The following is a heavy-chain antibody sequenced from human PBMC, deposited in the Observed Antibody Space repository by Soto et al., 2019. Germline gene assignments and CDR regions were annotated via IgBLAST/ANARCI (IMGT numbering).Heavy chain of an antibody. J-gene: IGHJ5*02. CDR1: AYMFSSYT. D-gene: IGHD3-10*01. CDR3: ATLARGGPVTLPLDA. CDR2: ISTRSSII. V-gene: IGHV3-21*01. Sequence: GGSLRLSCVASAYMFSSYTINWVRLGPGKGLEWVESISTRSSIIYYADSVNGRFTIARDNTKNSAYLQMNSLRADDTAIYYCATLARGGPVTLPLDAWGQGTLVTVSS.